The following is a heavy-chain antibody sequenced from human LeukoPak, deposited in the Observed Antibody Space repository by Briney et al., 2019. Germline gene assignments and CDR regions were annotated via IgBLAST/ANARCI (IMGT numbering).Heavy chain of an antibody. J-gene: IGHJ4*02. CDR1: GGSISSYY. CDR3: ASVYCSSTRCYIGDY. D-gene: IGHD2-2*02. CDR2: IYYSGST. Sequence: PSETLSLTCTVSGGSISSYYWSWIRQPPGKGLEWIGYIYYSGSTNYNPSLKSRVTISVDTSKNQFSLKLSSVTAADTAVYYCASVYCSSTRCYIGDYWGQGTLVTVSS. V-gene: IGHV4-59*01.